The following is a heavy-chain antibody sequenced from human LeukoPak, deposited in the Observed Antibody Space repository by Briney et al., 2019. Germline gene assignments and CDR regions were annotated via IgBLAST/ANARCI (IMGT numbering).Heavy chain of an antibody. CDR3: RYGGNSGFDY. CDR2: VKSKTDGGTA. CDR1: GFTFSNAW. J-gene: IGHJ4*02. Sequence: GGSLRLSCAASGFTFSNAWMNWVSQAPGKGLEWVGRVKSKTDGGTADYAAPVKGRFTISRDDSKNTLYLQMDSLKTEDTAVYYCRYGGNSGFDYWGQGTLVTVSS. V-gene: IGHV3-15*07. D-gene: IGHD4-23*01.